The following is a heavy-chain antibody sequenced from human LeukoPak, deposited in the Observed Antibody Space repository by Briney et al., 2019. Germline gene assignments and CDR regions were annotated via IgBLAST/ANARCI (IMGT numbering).Heavy chain of an antibody. J-gene: IGHJ4*02. V-gene: IGHV3-23*01. CDR1: GFTFSSYA. CDR2: ISGSGGST. CDR3: AKYSPYSSGWSYFDH. Sequence: GGSLRLSCAASGFTFSSYAMSWVRQAPGNGLHWVSAISGSGGSTYYADSVKGRFTISRDNSKNTLYLQMNSLRAEDTAVYYCAKYSPYSSGWSYFDHWGQGTLVTVSS. D-gene: IGHD6-19*01.